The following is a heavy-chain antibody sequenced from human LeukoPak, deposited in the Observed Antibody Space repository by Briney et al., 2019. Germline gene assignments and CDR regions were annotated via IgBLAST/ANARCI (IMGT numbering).Heavy chain of an antibody. D-gene: IGHD3-10*01. CDR1: GFTFSSYG. J-gene: IGHJ6*02. V-gene: IGHV3-30*03. Sequence: LVESGGGVVQPGRSLRLSCAASGFTFSSYGMHWVRQAPGKGLEWVAVISYDGSNKYYADSVKGRFTISRDNSKNTLYLQMNSLRAEDTAVYYCARGLHYYYYGMDVWGQGTTVTVSS. CDR2: ISYDGSNK. CDR3: ARGLHYYYYGMDV.